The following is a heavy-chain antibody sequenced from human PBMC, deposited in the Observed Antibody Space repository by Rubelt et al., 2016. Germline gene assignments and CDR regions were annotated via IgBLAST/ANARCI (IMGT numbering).Heavy chain of an antibody. CDR1: GFTFSGYW. Sequence: EVQLLESGGGLVQPGGSLRLSCAASGFTFSGYWMTWVRQAPGKGLEWVANIKQDGGGKYYVVSVKGRFTISRDNARNSLYLQMNSLRAEDTALYYCVRHCSTTNCFPYWGRGTLVTVSS. D-gene: IGHD2-2*01. J-gene: IGHJ4*02. V-gene: IGHV3-7*03. CDR2: IKQDGGGK. CDR3: VRHCSTTNCFPY.